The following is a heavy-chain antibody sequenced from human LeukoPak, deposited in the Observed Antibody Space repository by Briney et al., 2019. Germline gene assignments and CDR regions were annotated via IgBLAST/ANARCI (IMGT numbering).Heavy chain of an antibody. V-gene: IGHV1-18*01. CDR3: ARAPTFSGWFDY. CDR1: GYTFTSYG. Sequence: ASVKVSCKASGYTFTSYGITWVRQAPGQGLEWMGWISVYNGNTNYAQKVQGRVTMTTDTSTSTAYMEMRSLRSDDTAVYYCARAPTFSGWFDYWGQGTLVTVSS. J-gene: IGHJ4*02. CDR2: ISVYNGNT. D-gene: IGHD6-19*01.